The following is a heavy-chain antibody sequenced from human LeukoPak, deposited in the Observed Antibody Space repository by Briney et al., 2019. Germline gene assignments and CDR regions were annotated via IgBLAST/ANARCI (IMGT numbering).Heavy chain of an antibody. CDR1: GGSFSNYY. D-gene: IGHD1-1*01. CDR3: ARDQDDRGLDY. CDR2: IYHSGST. Sequence: SETLSLTCAVYGGSFSNYYWNWIRQPPGKGLEWIGEIYHSGSTNYNPSLKSRVTISVDKSKNQFSLKLSSVTAADTAVYYCARDQDDRGLDYWGQGTLVTVSS. V-gene: IGHV4-34*01. J-gene: IGHJ4*02.